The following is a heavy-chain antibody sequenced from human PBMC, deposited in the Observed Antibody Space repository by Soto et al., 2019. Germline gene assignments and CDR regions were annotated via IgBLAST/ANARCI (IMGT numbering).Heavy chain of an antibody. CDR3: AKDHLGGIFDY. J-gene: IGHJ4*02. CDR1: GFTFNNYA. CDR2: ISGTGGST. Sequence: GGSLRLSCAASGFTFNNYAMNWVRQAPGKGLEWVATISGTGGSTYYADSVKGRFTISRDNSKNTLYLQMNSLRVEDTAVYYWAKDHLGGIFDYWGKGPRVPVSS. V-gene: IGHV3-23*01. D-gene: IGHD1-20*01.